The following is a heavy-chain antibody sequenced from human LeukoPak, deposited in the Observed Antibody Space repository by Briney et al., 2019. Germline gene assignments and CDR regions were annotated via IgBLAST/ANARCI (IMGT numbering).Heavy chain of an antibody. J-gene: IGHJ4*02. CDR2: INHNGNVN. V-gene: IGHV3-7*01. CDR3: ARGFGIAAAGQQGDY. Sequence: PGGSLRLSCAASGFTFSSYWMNWARQAPGKGLEWVASINHNGNVNYYVDSVKGRFTISRDNAKNSLYLQMNSLRAEDTAVYYCARGFGIAAAGQQGDYWGQGTLVTVSS. CDR1: GFTFSSYW. D-gene: IGHD6-13*01.